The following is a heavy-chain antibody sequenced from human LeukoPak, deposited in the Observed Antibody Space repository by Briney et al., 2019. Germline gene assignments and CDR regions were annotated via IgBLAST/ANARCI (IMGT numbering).Heavy chain of an antibody. D-gene: IGHD1-20*01. CDR2: VYYSGST. J-gene: IGHJ5*02. CDR3: ARGNWNDDNWFDP. Sequence: TSETLSLTCTVSGGSISTYYWSWIRQPPGKGLEWIGYVYYSGSTNYNPSLESRVTISVDTFKNQFSLMLSSVTAADTAVYYCARGNWNDDNWFDPWGQGTLVTVSS. CDR1: GGSISTYY. V-gene: IGHV4-59*01.